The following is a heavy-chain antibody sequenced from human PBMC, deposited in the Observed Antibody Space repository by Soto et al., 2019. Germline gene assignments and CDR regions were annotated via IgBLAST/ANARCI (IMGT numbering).Heavy chain of an antibody. D-gene: IGHD2-15*01. CDR2: IIPIFGTT. CDR3: ARGWGYRSGRYDSSFDS. J-gene: IGHJ4*02. V-gene: IGHV1-69*01. Sequence: QVQLVQSGPEVKKTGSSVRVSCKASGGSFSSHAISWVRQAPGQGLEWMGGIIPIFGTTPYAQKFQGSVTITADESSTTANLELTSLRSEDTAVLYFARGWGYRSGRYDSSFDSWGQGTLVTVSS. CDR1: GGSFSSHA.